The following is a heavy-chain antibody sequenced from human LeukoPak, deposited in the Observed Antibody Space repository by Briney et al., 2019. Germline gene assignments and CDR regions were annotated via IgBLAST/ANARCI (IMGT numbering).Heavy chain of an antibody. Sequence: ASVKVSCKASGYTFTSYALHWVRQAPGQRPEWMGWISVGNGYTQYSQRFQDRVTITRDTSATTAYMELSSLRSEDTAVYYCVRDVTAWSLDSWGQGTLVTVSS. CDR1: GYTFTSYA. V-gene: IGHV1-3*01. D-gene: IGHD2-21*02. J-gene: IGHJ4*02. CDR3: VRDVTAWSLDS. CDR2: ISVGNGYT.